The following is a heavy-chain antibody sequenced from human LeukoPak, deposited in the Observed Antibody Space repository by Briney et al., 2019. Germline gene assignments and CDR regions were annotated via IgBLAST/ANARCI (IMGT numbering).Heavy chain of an antibody. CDR3: ARVVAAAGDAFDI. V-gene: IGHV1-18*01. Sequence: ASVTVSCKASGYTFTSYGISWVRQAPGQGLEWMGWISAYNGNTNYAQKLQGRVTITTDTSTSTAYMELRSLRSDDTAVYYCARVVAAAGDAFDIWGQGTMVTVSS. D-gene: IGHD6-13*01. CDR1: GYTFTSYG. CDR2: ISAYNGNT. J-gene: IGHJ3*02.